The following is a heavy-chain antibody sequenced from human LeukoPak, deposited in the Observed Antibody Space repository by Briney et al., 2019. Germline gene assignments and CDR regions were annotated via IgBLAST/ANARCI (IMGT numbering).Heavy chain of an antibody. CDR3: AKGDSITGSLFDY. D-gene: IGHD1-20*01. J-gene: IGHJ4*02. Sequence: PGGSLRLSCAASGFTFSSYGMHWVRQAPGKGLEWVAFIRYDGSNKYYADSVKGRFTISRDNSKNTLYLQMNSLRAEDTAVYYCAKGDSITGSLFDYWGQGTLVTVSS. CDR2: IRYDGSNK. V-gene: IGHV3-30*02. CDR1: GFTFSSYG.